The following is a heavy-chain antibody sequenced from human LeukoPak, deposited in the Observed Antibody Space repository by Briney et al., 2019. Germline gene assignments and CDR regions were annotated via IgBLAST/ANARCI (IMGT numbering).Heavy chain of an antibody. CDR1: GFTFDNFE. Sequence: GGSLRLSCVASGFTFDNFEMNWVRQTPEKGLEWVSYISTSGSTVYYADSVKGRFTISRDNAKNSLYLQMNSLRAEDTAVYYCARDRSSGWYQDYWGQGTLVTVSS. J-gene: IGHJ4*02. CDR2: ISTSGSTV. D-gene: IGHD6-19*01. V-gene: IGHV3-48*03. CDR3: ARDRSSGWYQDY.